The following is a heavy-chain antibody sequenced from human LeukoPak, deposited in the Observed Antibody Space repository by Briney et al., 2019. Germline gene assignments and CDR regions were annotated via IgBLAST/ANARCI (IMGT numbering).Heavy chain of an antibody. CDR2: ISGSGGST. CDR3: AKGPLITMIVGYGMDV. J-gene: IGHJ6*02. D-gene: IGHD3-22*01. Sequence: PGGSLRLSCAASGFTFSSYAMSWVRQAPGKGLEWVSAISGSGGSTYYADSVKGRFTISRDNSKNTLYLQMNSLRAEDTAVYYCAKGPLITMIVGYGMDVWGQGTTVTVSS. CDR1: GFTFSSYA. V-gene: IGHV3-23*01.